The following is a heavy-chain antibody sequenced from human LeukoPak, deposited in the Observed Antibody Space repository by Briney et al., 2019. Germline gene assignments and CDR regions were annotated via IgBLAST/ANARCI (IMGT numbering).Heavy chain of an antibody. J-gene: IGHJ5*02. D-gene: IGHD3-3*01. CDR3: ARVRYDFWSGYYPPNWFDP. CDR2: INPNSGGT. Sequence: ASVKVSCKASGYTFTGYYKHWVRQAPGQGLEWMGRINPNSGGTNYAQKFQGRVTMTRDTSISTAYMELSRLRSDDTAVYYCARVRYDFWSGYYPPNWFDPWGQGTLVTVSS. CDR1: GYTFTGYY. V-gene: IGHV1-2*06.